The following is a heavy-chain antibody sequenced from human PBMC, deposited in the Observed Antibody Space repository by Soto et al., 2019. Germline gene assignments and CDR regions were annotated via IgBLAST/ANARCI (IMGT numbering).Heavy chain of an antibody. CDR2: ISGSGGDT. J-gene: IGHJ4*01. V-gene: IGHV3-23*01. D-gene: IGHD2-15*01. CDR1: GFIFSNYA. Sequence: EVQLLESGGGLVQPGGSLRLSCAPSGFIFSNYAMSWVRQARGKGLEWVSAISGSGGDTYYTESVKGRFTISRDNFKNTLYLPMNSLRAEDTAVYYCAKDTGRGGGSVFDYWGHGTLVTVSS. CDR3: AKDTGRGGGSVFDY.